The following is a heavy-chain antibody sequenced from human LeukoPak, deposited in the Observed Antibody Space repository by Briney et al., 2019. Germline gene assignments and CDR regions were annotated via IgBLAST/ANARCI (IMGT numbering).Heavy chain of an antibody. Sequence: SGGSLRLSCAASGFTFSSYSMNWVRQAPGKGLEWVSSISSRSSYIYYADSVKGRFTISRDNAKNSLYLQMNSLRAEDTAVYYCARDYDILTGYFSCYFDYWGQGTLVTVSS. CDR2: ISSRSSYI. D-gene: IGHD3-9*01. V-gene: IGHV3-21*01. CDR3: ARDYDILTGYFSCYFDY. J-gene: IGHJ4*02. CDR1: GFTFSSYS.